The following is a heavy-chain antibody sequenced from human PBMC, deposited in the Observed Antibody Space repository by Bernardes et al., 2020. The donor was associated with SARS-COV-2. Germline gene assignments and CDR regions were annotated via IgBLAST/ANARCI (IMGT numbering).Heavy chain of an antibody. V-gene: IGHV3-30*18. J-gene: IGHJ4*02. CDR3: VKDYDSSGYLSH. D-gene: IGHD3-22*01. CDR1: GFTFSSSV. Sequence: GGSLRLSCAASGFTFSSSVMHWVRQAPGKGLEWVAAIAYDGSKKYYADSVKGRFTISRDNSKNTLSLQMNSLRAEDTAVFYCVKDYDSSGYLSHWGQGTLVTVSS. CDR2: IAYDGSKK.